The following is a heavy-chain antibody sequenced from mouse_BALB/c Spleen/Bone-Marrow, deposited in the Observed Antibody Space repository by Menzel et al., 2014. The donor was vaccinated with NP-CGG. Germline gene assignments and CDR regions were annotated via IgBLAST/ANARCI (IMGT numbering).Heavy chain of an antibody. CDR1: GFNIKDTY. J-gene: IGHJ4*01. CDR3: ARWEYYAMDY. D-gene: IGHD4-1*01. V-gene: IGHV14-3*02. Sequence: VQLQQSGAELVKPGASVKLSCTASGFNIKDTYMHWVKQRPEQGLEWIGRIDPANGNTKYDPKFQGKATITADTSSNTAYLQLSSLTTEDTAVYYCARWEYYAMDYWGQGTSVTVSS. CDR2: IDPANGNT.